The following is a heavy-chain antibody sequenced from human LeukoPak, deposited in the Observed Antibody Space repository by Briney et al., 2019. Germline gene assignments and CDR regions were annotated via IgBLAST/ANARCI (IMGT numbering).Heavy chain of an antibody. D-gene: IGHD3-10*01. CDR1: GSTFSSYA. CDR2: ISAYNGNT. J-gene: IGHJ5*02. Sequence: ASVKVSCKASGSTFSSYAISWVRQAPGQGLEWMGWISAYNGNTNYAQKLQGRVTMTTDTSTSTAYMELRSLRSDDTAVYYCARGEYYANWFDPWGQGTLVTVSS. V-gene: IGHV1-18*01. CDR3: ARGEYYANWFDP.